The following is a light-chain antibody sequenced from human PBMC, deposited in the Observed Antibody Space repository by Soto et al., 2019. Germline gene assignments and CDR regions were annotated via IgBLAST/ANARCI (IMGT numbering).Light chain of an antibody. Sequence: SYELTQPPSVSVAPGQTARIPCGGDKIGGKSVHWYQQKPGQAPVLVVYDDKDRPSGIPERFSGSNSGNTATLTISRVEAGDEADYYCQVWDSSSDHVVFAGGTKVTVL. V-gene: IGLV3-21*02. J-gene: IGLJ2*01. CDR2: DDK. CDR3: QVWDSSSDHVV. CDR1: KIGGKS.